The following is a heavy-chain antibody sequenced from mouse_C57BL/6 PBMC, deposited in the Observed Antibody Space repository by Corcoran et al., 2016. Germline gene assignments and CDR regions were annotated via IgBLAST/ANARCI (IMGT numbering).Heavy chain of an antibody. Sequence: QIQLVRSGPELKKPGEPVKISCKASGYTFTTYGMSWVKQAPGKGLRWMGWINTYSGVPTYADDFKGRFAFSLETSASTAYLQINNLKNEDTATYFCARSDYDDAMDYWGQGTSVTVSA. V-gene: IGHV9-3*01. J-gene: IGHJ4*01. CDR1: GYTFTTYG. D-gene: IGHD2-4*01. CDR2: INTYSGVP. CDR3: ARSDYDDAMDY.